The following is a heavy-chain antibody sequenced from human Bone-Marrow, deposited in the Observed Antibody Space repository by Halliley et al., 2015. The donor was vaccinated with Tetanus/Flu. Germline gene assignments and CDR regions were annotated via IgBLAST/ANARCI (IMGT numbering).Heavy chain of an antibody. V-gene: IGHV3-21*01. CDR2: IRGSSTSI. J-gene: IGHJ4*02. D-gene: IGHD3-22*01. CDR3: ARDGLFAVDY. Sequence: KGLEWVSSIRGSSTSIYYADPVKGRFTISRDNGKNSLFLQMNSLRAEDTAVYYCARDGLFAVDYWGQGILVTVSS.